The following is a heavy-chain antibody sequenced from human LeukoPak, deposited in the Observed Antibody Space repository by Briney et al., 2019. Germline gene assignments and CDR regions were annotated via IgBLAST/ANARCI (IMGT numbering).Heavy chain of an antibody. D-gene: IGHD3-16*01. Sequence: ASVKVSCKASGYTFTGYYMHWVRQAPGQWLEWMGWINPNSGGTNYAQKFQGRVTMTRDTSISTAYMELSRLRSDDTAVYYCARGVRITFGGVPQSLDYWGQGTLVTVSS. V-gene: IGHV1-2*02. J-gene: IGHJ4*02. CDR1: GYTFTGYY. CDR2: INPNSGGT. CDR3: ARGVRITFGGVPQSLDY.